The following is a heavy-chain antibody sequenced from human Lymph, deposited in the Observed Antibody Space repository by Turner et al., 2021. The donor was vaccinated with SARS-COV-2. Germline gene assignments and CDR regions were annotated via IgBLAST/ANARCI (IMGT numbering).Heavy chain of an antibody. D-gene: IGHD6-13*01. V-gene: IGHV3-53*02. CDR1: GIIVSRNY. CDR2: IYSGGTT. Sequence: EVQLVETGGGLIQPGGSLRLSCAASGIIVSRNYMNWVRQAPGKGLEWVSVIYSGGTTYYADSVKGRFTISRDNSKNTLYLQMNNLRVEDTAVYYRARDLGTYGMDVWGQGTTVTVSS. CDR3: ARDLGTYGMDV. J-gene: IGHJ6*02.